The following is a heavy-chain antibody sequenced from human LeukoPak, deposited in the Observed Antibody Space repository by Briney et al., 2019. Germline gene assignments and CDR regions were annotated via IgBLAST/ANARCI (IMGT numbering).Heavy chain of an antibody. CDR2: IKSKTHGGTT. J-gene: IGHJ4*02. CDR3: TTSPVPGIDY. V-gene: IGHV3-15*01. CDR1: GFTFTSAW. Sequence: GGSLRLSCAASGFTFTSAWMTWVRQAPGKGLEWVGRIKSKTHGGTTDYAAPVNGRFTISRDDSKNTVLLQMNNLKTEDTAVYYCTTSPVPGIDYWGQGTLVTVSS. D-gene: IGHD4-17*01.